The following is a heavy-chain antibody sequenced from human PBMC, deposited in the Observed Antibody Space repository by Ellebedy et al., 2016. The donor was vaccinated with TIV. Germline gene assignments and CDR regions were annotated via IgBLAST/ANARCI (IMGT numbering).Heavy chain of an antibody. Sequence: ASVKVSCKASGYTFTSYSIHWVRQAPGQGLEWMGFINPTSGATFYSQKFPGRVTLTRDTSINTGYMELSRLTSDDTAVYYCAKDRSGSYDVWGQGTLVSVSS. V-gene: IGHV1-2*02. CDR1: GYTFTSYS. J-gene: IGHJ4*02. D-gene: IGHD1-26*01. CDR3: AKDRSGSYDV. CDR2: INPTSGAT.